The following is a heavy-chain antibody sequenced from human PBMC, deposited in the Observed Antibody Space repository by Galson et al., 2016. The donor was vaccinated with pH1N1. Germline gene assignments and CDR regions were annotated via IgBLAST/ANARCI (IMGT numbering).Heavy chain of an antibody. D-gene: IGHD4-23*01. V-gene: IGHV4-59*11. J-gene: IGHJ4*02. Sequence: ETLSLTCNVSGGSISRHYWSWIRQSPEKGLEWIGFIYDSGSTKYNPSLNSRVTISLNKSNKQFSLRLTSVTAADTAIYYCAKDWGWQLDPSPFDYWGQGTLVTVSS. CDR1: GGSISRHY. CDR3: AKDWGWQLDPSPFDY. CDR2: IYDSGST.